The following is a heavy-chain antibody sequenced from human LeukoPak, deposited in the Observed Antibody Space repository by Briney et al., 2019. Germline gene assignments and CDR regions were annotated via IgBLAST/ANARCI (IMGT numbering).Heavy chain of an antibody. CDR3: ARQGSSGWYTVGWFDP. CDR2: IYYSGGT. D-gene: IGHD6-19*01. J-gene: IGHJ5*02. V-gene: IGHV4-59*01. CDR1: GGSISSYY. Sequence: SETLSLTCTVSGGSISSYYWSWIRQPPGKGLEWIGYIYYSGGTNYNPSLKSRVTISVDTSKNQFSLKLSSVTAADTAVYYCARQGSSGWYTVGWFDPWGQGTLVTVSS.